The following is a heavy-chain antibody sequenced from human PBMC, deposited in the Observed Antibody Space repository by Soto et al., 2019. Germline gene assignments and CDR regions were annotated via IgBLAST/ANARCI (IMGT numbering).Heavy chain of an antibody. CDR3: AKGDRSGTTIRGTDY. CDR2: TSYDGSIK. Sequence: QVRLVESGGGVVQPGRSLRLSCAASGFTFSSYDMHWVRQAPGKGLEWVAVTSYDGSIKFYADSVQGRFTISRDTSKNTLYLQMNSLRAEDTAIYYCAKGDRSGTTIRGTDYWGQGTLVTVSS. V-gene: IGHV3-30*18. CDR1: GFTFSSYD. D-gene: IGHD1-1*01. J-gene: IGHJ4*02.